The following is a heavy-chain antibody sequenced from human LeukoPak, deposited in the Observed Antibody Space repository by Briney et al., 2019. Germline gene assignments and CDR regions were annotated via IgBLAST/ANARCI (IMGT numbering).Heavy chain of an antibody. CDR1: GFTFSDYY. V-gene: IGHV3-11*04. CDR3: ARVSYSSSFRISYSDY. D-gene: IGHD6-13*01. CDR2: ISISGSTI. J-gene: IGHJ4*02. Sequence: GGSLRLSCAASGFTFSDYYMSGIRQAPGKGLEWVSYISISGSTIYYADSVKGRFTISRDNAKNSLYLQMNSLRAEDTAVYYCARVSYSSSFRISYSDYWGQGTLVTVSS.